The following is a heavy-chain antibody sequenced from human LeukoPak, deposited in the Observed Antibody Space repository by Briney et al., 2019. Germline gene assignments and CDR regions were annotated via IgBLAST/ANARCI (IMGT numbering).Heavy chain of an antibody. Sequence: SETLSLTCTVSGGSVSSYYWTWILQPAGKGLEWIGHIYTSGSTYYNPSLKSRVTMSVDTSKNQFSLKLSSVTAADAAMYYCARDAGLTYFDYWGQGTLVTVSS. J-gene: IGHJ4*02. V-gene: IGHV4-4*07. CDR1: GGSVSSYY. CDR2: IYTSGST. D-gene: IGHD3-22*01. CDR3: ARDAGLTYFDY.